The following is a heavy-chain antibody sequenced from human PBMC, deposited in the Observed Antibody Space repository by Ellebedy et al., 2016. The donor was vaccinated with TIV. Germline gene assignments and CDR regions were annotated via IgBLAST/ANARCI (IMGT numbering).Heavy chain of an antibody. V-gene: IGHV4-59*01. J-gene: IGHJ4*02. CDR2: IYYSGST. D-gene: IGHD6-19*01. CDR1: GGSISSYY. Sequence: MPGGSLRLSCTVSGGSISSYYWSWIRQPPGKELEWIGYIYYSGSTDYNPSLKSRVTISVDTSKDQFSLKLNSVTAADTAVYYCARVGWTNRYYFDYWGQGTLVTVSS. CDR3: ARVGWTNRYYFDY.